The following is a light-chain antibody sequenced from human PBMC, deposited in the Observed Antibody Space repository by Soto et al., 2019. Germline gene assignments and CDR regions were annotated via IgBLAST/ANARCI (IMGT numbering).Light chain of an antibody. CDR2: GAS. CDR1: QSVSTN. V-gene: IGKV3-15*01. CDR3: QQYNDWPHT. J-gene: IGKJ1*01. Sequence: ELVMPHSPGTLSLSLEERDNLSCRASQSVSTNLAWYQQIPGQAPRLLIYGASTRATGIPARFSGSGSGTEFTLAFSSLQSEDFAVYYCQQYNDWPHTFGLGTKVDI.